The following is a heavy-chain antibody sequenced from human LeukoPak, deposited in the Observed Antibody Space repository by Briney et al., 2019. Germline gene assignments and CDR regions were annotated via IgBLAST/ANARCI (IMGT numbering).Heavy chain of an antibody. Sequence: GGSLRLSCAASGFTFSSYWMYWVRQAPGKGLMWVSSINTGGSRTSYADSVKGRFTISRDNAKNSLYLQMNSLRAEDTAVYYCARVRGSYAVDYWGQGTLVTVSS. CDR2: INTGGSRT. D-gene: IGHD1-26*01. V-gene: IGHV3-74*01. CDR3: ARVRGSYAVDY. J-gene: IGHJ4*02. CDR1: GFTFSSYW.